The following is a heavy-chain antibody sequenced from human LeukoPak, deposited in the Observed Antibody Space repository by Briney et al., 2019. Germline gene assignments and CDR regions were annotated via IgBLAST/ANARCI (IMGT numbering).Heavy chain of an antibody. CDR2: ISGDGSST. V-gene: IGHV3-74*01. Sequence: PGGSLRLSCAASGFTFSNYWMHWVRQAPGKGLVWVSRISGDGSSTSYADSVKGRFTISRDNAKNTLYLQINSLRAEDTAVYYCARPSVGFDPWGQGTLVTVSS. CDR1: GFTFSNYW. CDR3: ARPSVGFDP. J-gene: IGHJ5*02.